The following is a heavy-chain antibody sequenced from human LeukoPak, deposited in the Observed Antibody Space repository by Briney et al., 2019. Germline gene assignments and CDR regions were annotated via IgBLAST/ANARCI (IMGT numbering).Heavy chain of an antibody. Sequence: ASVWASCKASGYTFTTYYMHWVREAPGQGVECMGIINPSSGSTSYAQKFQGRVTRTRDTSTSTVYMELSSLRSEDTAIYYCARVLGAHRYGSIDHWGQGTLVTVSS. CDR2: INPSSGST. CDR3: ARVLGAHRYGSIDH. D-gene: IGHD5-18*01. J-gene: IGHJ4*02. V-gene: IGHV1-46*01. CDR1: GYTFTTYY.